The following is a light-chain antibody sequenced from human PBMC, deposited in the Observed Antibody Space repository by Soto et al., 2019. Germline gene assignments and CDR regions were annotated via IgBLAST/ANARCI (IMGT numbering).Light chain of an antibody. CDR3: QQYNVYSRT. CDR2: GAS. CDR1: QSVSSN. J-gene: IGKJ1*01. V-gene: IGKV3-15*01. Sequence: EIVMTQSPATLSVSPGERATLSCRASQSVSSNLAWYQQKPGQAPRLLIYGASTRATGIPARFSGSGSGTEFTLTISSLHPDDFATYYCQQYNVYSRTFGQGTKVDI.